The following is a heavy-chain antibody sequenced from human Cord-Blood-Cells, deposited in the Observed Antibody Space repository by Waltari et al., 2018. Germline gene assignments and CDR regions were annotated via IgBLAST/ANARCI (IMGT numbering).Heavy chain of an antibody. CDR1: GGSFGGYY. CDR3: ARIRYSGSYYYYYYGMDV. V-gene: IGHV4-34*01. Sequence: QVQLQQWGAGLLKPSETLSLTCAVYGGSFGGYYWSWIRQPPGKGLEWIGEINHSGSTNYNPSLKSRVTISVDTSKNQFSLKLSSVTAADTAVYYCARIRYSGSYYYYYYGMDVWGQGTTVTVSS. J-gene: IGHJ6*02. CDR2: INHSGST. D-gene: IGHD1-26*01.